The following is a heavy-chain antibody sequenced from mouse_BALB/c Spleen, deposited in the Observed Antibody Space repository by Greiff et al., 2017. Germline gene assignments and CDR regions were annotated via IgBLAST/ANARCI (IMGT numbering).Heavy chain of an antibody. J-gene: IGHJ4*01. CDR1: GYSITSGYY. V-gene: IGHV3-6*02. Sequence: EVKVEESGPGLVKPSQSLSLTCSVTGYSITSGYYWNWIRQFPGNKLEWMGYISYDGSNNYNPSLKNRISITRDTSKNQFFLKLNSVTTEDTATYYCARVGGLRDYYAMDYWGQGTSVTVSS. CDR2: ISYDGSN. D-gene: IGHD2-4*01. CDR3: ARVGGLRDYYAMDY.